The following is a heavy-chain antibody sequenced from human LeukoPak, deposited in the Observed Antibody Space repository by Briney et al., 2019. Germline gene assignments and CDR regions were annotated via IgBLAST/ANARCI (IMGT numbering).Heavy chain of an antibody. D-gene: IGHD2-15*01. Sequence: PGGSLRLSCAASGFSFSSYAMTWVRQAPGKGLEWVSAITGSTGTAYYADSVKGRFTVSRDNSKNTLYLQVNSLRAEDTAVYYCAKQLGYCSDGSCYFPYWGQGTLVTVSS. J-gene: IGHJ4*02. CDR2: ITGSTGTA. V-gene: IGHV3-23*01. CDR3: AKQLGYCSDGSCYFPY. CDR1: GFSFSSYA.